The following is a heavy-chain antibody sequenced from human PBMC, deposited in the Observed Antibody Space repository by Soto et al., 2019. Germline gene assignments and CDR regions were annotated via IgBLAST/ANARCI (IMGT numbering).Heavy chain of an antibody. CDR1: GGTFSGYA. J-gene: IGHJ4*02. CDR3: ARGDSPYHYDSSGYYNDF. CDR2: SIPIFGTP. V-gene: IGHV1-69*01. D-gene: IGHD3-22*01. Sequence: VQLVQSGAEVKKPGSSVKVSCKASGGTFSGYAITWVRQAPGHGLEWIGGSIPIFGTPTYAPQFQGRVTIAADESTSTTYMELSGLRSEDTAVYYCARGDSPYHYDSSGYYNDFWGQGTLVTVSS.